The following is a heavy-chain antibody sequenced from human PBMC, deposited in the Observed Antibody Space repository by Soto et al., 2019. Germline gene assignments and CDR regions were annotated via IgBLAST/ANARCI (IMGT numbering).Heavy chain of an antibody. J-gene: IGHJ2*01. CDR1: GYTFNNYG. CDR3: ARCYCSVGSCYTCWHFDL. CDR2: IGPYNGNT. D-gene: IGHD2-15*01. Sequence: QVQLVQSGAEVKKPGASVKVSCKASGYTFNNYGISWVRQAPGQGLEWMGWIGPYNGNTDHAKNFQCRVTMTTDTSTNTAYMELRSLRSDDTALYYCARCYCSVGSCYTCWHFDLWGRGTLVTVSS. V-gene: IGHV1-18*01.